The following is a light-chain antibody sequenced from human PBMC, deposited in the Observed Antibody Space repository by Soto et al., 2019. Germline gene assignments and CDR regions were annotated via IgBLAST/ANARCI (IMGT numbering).Light chain of an antibody. J-gene: IGKJ1*01. V-gene: IGKV1-39*01. CDR1: QSISND. Sequence: DIQMTQSPSSLSASVGDRVTITCRASQSISNDLNWYQQKPGKAPKLLIYAASSLESGVPSRLSGSGSGTDFTLTISSLQPEDFATYYCQHSYSTPRTFGQGTKVDIK. CDR2: AAS. CDR3: QHSYSTPRT.